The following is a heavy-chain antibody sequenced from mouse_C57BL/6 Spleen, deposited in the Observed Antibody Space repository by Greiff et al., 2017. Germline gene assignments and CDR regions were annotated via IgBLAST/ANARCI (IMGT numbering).Heavy chain of an antibody. J-gene: IGHJ1*03. CDR1: GYTFTSYW. Sequence: QVQLQQPGAELVRPGSSVKLSCKASGYTFTSYWMHWVKQRPIQGLEWIGNIDPSDSETHYNQKFKDKATLTVDKSSSTAYMQLSSLTSEDSAVYYCARFREYDHWYFDVWGKGTTVTVSS. CDR3: ARFREYDHWYFDV. V-gene: IGHV1-52*01. D-gene: IGHD2-14*01. CDR2: IDPSDSET.